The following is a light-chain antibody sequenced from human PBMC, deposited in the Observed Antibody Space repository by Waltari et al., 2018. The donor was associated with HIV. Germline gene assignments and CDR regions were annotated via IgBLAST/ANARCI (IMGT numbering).Light chain of an antibody. CDR2: RNN. CDR3: AAWDDSLSAPV. CDR1: SPNIGSNY. J-gene: IGLJ3*02. Sequence: QSVLTQPPSASGTPGQRVTISCSGSSPNIGSNYVYWYQQLPGTTPKLLIYRNNQRPSGVPDRFSGSKSGTSTSLAISGLRSKDEADYYCAAWDDSLSAPVFGGGTKLTVL. V-gene: IGLV1-47*01.